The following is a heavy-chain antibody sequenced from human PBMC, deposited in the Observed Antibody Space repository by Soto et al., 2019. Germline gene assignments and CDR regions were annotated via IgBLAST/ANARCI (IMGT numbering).Heavy chain of an antibody. D-gene: IGHD3-10*01. CDR1: GGSFSNYY. J-gene: IGHJ6*02. CDR3: ARRVLAGAAYYHYGMDV. CDR2: INHSGNT. Sequence: ASENLSLTCAIYGGSFSNYYWNWIRQPPGKGLEWIGEINHSGNTNSNPSLKSRVTILVDTSKNQFSLKLSSVTAADTAVYYCARRVLAGAAYYHYGMDVWGQGTTVTVSS. V-gene: IGHV4-34*01.